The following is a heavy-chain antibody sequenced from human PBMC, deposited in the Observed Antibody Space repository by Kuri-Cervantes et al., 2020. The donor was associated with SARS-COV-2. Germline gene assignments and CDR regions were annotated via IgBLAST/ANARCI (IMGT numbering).Heavy chain of an antibody. CDR3: ARFFDY. J-gene: IGHJ4*02. V-gene: IGHV4-38-2*02. CDR2: IYHSGST. CDR1: GGSISSGYY. Sequence: GSLRLSCTVSGGSISSGYYWGWIRQPPGKGLEWIGSIYHSGSTYYNPSLKSRVTISVNTSKDQFSLKLSSGTAGDTAVYYCARFFDYWGQGTLVTVSS.